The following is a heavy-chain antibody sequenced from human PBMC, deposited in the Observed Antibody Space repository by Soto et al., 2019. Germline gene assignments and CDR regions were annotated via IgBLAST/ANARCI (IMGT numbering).Heavy chain of an antibody. J-gene: IGHJ4*02. CDR3: AKDMKWGGMTTIHYFDS. Sequence: GGSLRLSCTASGFTGDDYAMHWVRQAPGKGLEWVSGISCNSETIDYADSVKGRFTISRDNAKSSLFLQMNSLRPDDTALYYCAKDMKWGGMTTIHYFDSWGQGTLVTVSS. CDR1: GFTGDDYA. V-gene: IGHV3-9*01. CDR2: ISCNSETI. D-gene: IGHD4-17*01.